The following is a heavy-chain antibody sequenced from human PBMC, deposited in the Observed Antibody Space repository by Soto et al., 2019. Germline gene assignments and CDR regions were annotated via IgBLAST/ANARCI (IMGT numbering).Heavy chain of an antibody. J-gene: IGHJ4*02. Sequence: GGSLRLSCAASGFTFSSYWIHWVRQAPGKGLVWVSRINSDGSRTSYADSVKGRFTISRDNAKNTLYLQMNSLIVEDTAVYYCASALRTSGWSDLDYWGQGTLVTVSS. V-gene: IGHV3-74*01. CDR1: GFTFSSYW. D-gene: IGHD6-19*01. CDR3: ASALRTSGWSDLDY. CDR2: INSDGSRT.